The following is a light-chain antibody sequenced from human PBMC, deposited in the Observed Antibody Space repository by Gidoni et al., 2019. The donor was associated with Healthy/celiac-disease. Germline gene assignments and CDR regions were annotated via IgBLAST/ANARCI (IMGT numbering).Light chain of an antibody. CDR3: SSYTSSSTPNWV. J-gene: IGLJ3*02. CDR1: SSDVGGYTY. V-gene: IGLV2-14*01. CDR2: EVS. Sequence: QSALTQPAPVSASPGQPTTISCTGTSSDVGGYTYVSWYQQHPGKAPKLMIYEVSNRPSGVSNRFSGSKSGNTASLTISGLQAEDEADYYCSSYTSSSTPNWVFGGGTKLTVL.